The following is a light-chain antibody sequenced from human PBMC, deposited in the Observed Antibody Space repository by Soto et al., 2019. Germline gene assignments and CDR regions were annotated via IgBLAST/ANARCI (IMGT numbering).Light chain of an antibody. CDR1: QSISSW. J-gene: IGKJ1*01. CDR2: KAS. CDR3: QQYRSYWT. V-gene: IGKV1-5*03. Sequence: DIQMTHSPSTLSASVGDRVTITCRASQSISSWLAWYQQKPGKAPKLLIYKASTLKSGVPSRFSGSGSGTEFTLTISSLQPDDFATYYCQQYRSYWTFGQGTKVDIK.